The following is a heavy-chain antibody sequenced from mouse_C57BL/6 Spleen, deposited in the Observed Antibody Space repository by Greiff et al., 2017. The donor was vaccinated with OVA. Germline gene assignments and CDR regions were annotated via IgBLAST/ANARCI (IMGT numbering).Heavy chain of an antibody. V-gene: IGHV2-6-1*01. CDR2: IWSDGST. Sequence: VMLVESGPGLVAPSQSLSITCTVSGFSLTSYGVHWVRQPPGKGLEWLVVIWSDGSTTYNSALKSRLSISKDNSKSQVFLKMNSLQTDDTAMYYCARHRDDYDGYYFDYWGQGTTLTVSS. J-gene: IGHJ2*01. CDR1: GFSLTSYG. CDR3: ARHRDDYDGYYFDY. D-gene: IGHD2-4*01.